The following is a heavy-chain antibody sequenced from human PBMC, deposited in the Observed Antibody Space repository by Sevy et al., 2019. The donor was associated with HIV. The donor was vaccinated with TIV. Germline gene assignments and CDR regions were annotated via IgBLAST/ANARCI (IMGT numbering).Heavy chain of an antibody. CDR3: ARVGYYYGSGSYYPKNYYYYYGMDV. V-gene: IGHV4-59*13. CDR2: IYYSGST. CDR1: GGSISSYY. J-gene: IGHJ6*02. D-gene: IGHD3-10*01. Sequence: SETLSLTCTVSGGSISSYYWSWIRQPPGKGLEWIGYIYYSGSTNYNPSLKSRVTISVDTSKNQFSLKLSSVTAADTVVYYCARVGYYYGSGSYYPKNYYYYYGMDVWGQGTTVTVSS.